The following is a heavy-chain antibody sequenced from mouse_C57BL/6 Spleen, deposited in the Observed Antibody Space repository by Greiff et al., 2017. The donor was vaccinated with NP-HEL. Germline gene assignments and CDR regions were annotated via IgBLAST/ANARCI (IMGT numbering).Heavy chain of an antibody. CDR1: GFTFSDYY. CDR2: ISNGGGST. V-gene: IGHV5-12*01. D-gene: IGHD4-1*02. CDR3: ARHTPPTYYYAMDY. Sequence: EVKLMESGGGLVQPGGSLKLSCAASGFTFSDYYMYWVRQTPEKRLEWVAYISNGGGSTYYPDTVKGRFTISRDNAKNTLYLQMSRLKSEDTAMYYCARHTPPTYYYAMDYWGQGTSVTVSS. J-gene: IGHJ4*01.